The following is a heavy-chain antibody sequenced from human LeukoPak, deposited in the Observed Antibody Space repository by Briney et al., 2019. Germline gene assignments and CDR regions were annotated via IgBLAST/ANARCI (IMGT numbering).Heavy chain of an antibody. CDR1: GFTFSSYA. CDR2: ISGSRGST. Sequence: GGSLRLSCAASGFTFSSYAMSWVRQAPGKGLEWVSAISGSRGSTYYADSVKGRFTISRDNSKNTLYLQMNSLRAEDTAVYYCAKDPPSYCSGGSCYPFPFDYWGQGTLVTVSS. V-gene: IGHV3-23*01. D-gene: IGHD2-15*01. CDR3: AKDPPSYCSGGSCYPFPFDY. J-gene: IGHJ4*02.